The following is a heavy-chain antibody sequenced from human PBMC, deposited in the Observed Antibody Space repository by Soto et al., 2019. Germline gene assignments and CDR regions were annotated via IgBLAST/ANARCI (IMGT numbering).Heavy chain of an antibody. J-gene: IGHJ4*02. V-gene: IGHV1-46*01. CDR3: ARDPGGYCDAGSCYYFDY. Sequence: QVHLVQSGAEVKKPGASVKVSCKASGYSLTTYYMHWVRQAPGEGLEWMGRIDPSGTSTTYALKFQGRVTMSRDTYTSTVDLEVTSLRSEDTAVYFCARDPGGYCDAGSCYYFDYWGQGTLVSVSS. CDR2: IDPSGTST. D-gene: IGHD2-15*01. CDR1: GYSLTTYY.